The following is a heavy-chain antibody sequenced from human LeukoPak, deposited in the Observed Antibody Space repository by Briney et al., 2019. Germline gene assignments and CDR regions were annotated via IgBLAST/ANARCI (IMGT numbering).Heavy chain of an antibody. V-gene: IGHV3-30-3*01. Sequence: GRSLRLSCAASGFAFSSYSLHWVRQAPGKGLEWVAIISYDGSNKYYADSVKGRFTISRDNSKNTLYVQMNSLRAEDTAVYYCAREEASSAAIDHWGQGTLVTVSS. CDR3: AREEASSAAIDH. J-gene: IGHJ4*02. D-gene: IGHD6-6*01. CDR2: ISYDGSNK. CDR1: GFAFSSYS.